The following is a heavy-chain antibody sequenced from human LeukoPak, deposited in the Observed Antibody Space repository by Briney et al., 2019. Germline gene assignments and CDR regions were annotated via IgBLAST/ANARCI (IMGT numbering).Heavy chain of an antibody. CDR1: GFTFSSYW. V-gene: IGHV3-74*01. CDR2: INSDGSST. CDR3: ARGRNVVVPAPPQFDY. J-gene: IGHJ4*02. D-gene: IGHD2-2*01. Sequence: GGSLRLSCAASGFTFSSYWMHWVRQAPGKGLVWVSRINSDGSSTSYADSVKGRFTISRDNAKNTLYLQMNSLRAEDTAVYYCARGRNVVVPAPPQFDYWGQGTLVTVSS.